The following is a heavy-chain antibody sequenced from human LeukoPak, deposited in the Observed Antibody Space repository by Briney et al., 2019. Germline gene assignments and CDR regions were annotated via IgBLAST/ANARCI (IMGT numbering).Heavy chain of an antibody. J-gene: IGHJ4*02. CDR2: ISSSGSTI. D-gene: IGHD3-10*01. Sequence: GGSLRLSCAASGFTFSSYEMNWVSQAPGKGLEWVSYISSSGSTIYYADSVKGRFTISRDNAKNSLYLQMNSLRAEDTAVYYCARERSGSPYWGQGTLVTVSS. V-gene: IGHV3-48*03. CDR1: GFTFSSYE. CDR3: ARERSGSPY.